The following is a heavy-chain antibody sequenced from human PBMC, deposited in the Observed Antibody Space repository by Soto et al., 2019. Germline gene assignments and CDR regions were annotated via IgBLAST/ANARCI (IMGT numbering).Heavy chain of an antibody. CDR1: GFTFTCYY. V-gene: IGHV1-2*02. D-gene: IGHD3-3*01. Sequence: ASVKVSIQAAGFTFTCYYIHWVRQVPGQGLEWMGWIKSNGDDTKYAQKFQDRVTMTRDTSMNTVYMEVSRLRSDDMAVYYCVRDQSSYGEPPFDYWGQGTLVTVSS. J-gene: IGHJ4*02. CDR2: IKSNGDDT. CDR3: VRDQSSYGEPPFDY.